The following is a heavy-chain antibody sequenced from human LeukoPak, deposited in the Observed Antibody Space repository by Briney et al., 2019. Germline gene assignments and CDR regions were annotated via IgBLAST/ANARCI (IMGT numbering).Heavy chain of an antibody. CDR3: ARGLGELHDAFDI. V-gene: IGHV1-18*01. Sequence: ASVKVSCKVSGYILTELSMHWVRQAPGQGLEWMGWISAYNGNTNYAQKLQGRVTMTTDTSTSTAYMELRSLRSDDTAVYYCARGLGELHDAFDIWGQGTMVTVSS. D-gene: IGHD3-10*01. CDR2: ISAYNGNT. J-gene: IGHJ3*02. CDR1: GYILTELS.